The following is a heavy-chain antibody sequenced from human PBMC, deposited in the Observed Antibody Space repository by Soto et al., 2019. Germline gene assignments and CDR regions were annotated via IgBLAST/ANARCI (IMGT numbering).Heavy chain of an antibody. Sequence: PGGSLRFSCAASVFTFSRYYMNLVRQAPGKGLECVSSISTTSTYTHYADSLKGRFTIYRDNAKKLLYLQMDSLRAEDTAVYYCARDDGLSSTNVKAFDIWGQGTKVTVSS. J-gene: IGHJ3*02. V-gene: IGHV3-21*01. D-gene: IGHD2-2*01. CDR2: ISTTSTYT. CDR3: ARDDGLSSTNVKAFDI. CDR1: VFTFSRYY.